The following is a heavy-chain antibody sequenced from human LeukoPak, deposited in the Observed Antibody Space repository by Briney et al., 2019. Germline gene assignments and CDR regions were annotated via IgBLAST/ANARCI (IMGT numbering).Heavy chain of an antibody. J-gene: IGHJ5*02. Sequence: ASVKVSRKASGYTFTSYGISWVRQAPGQGLEWMGWISAYNGNTNYAQKLQGRVTMTTDTSTSTAYMELRSLRSDDTAVYYCARDRPYSYCSGGSCYLWFDPWGQGTLVTVSS. V-gene: IGHV1-18*01. D-gene: IGHD2-15*01. CDR3: ARDRPYSYCSGGSCYLWFDP. CDR1: GYTFTSYG. CDR2: ISAYNGNT.